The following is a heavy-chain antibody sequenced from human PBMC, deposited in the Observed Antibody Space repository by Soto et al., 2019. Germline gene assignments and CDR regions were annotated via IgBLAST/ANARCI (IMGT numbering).Heavy chain of an antibody. CDR2: IYRTGST. J-gene: IGHJ5*02. D-gene: IGHD1-1*01. Sequence: XETLSLTFAVSGASFTSNDWWTWVRQPPGRGLEWIGEIYRTGSTNYNPSLKSRVTISLDKSENQFSLKVTSLTAADTAVYYCERRDPGTSVDHWGQGTLVTVSS. V-gene: IGHV4-4*02. CDR1: GASFTSNDW. CDR3: ERRDPGTSVDH.